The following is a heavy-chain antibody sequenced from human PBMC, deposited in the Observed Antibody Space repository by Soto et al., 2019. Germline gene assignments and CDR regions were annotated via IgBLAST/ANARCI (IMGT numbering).Heavy chain of an antibody. D-gene: IGHD6-25*01. J-gene: IGHJ6*02. V-gene: IGHV3-21*02. CDR3: VIVWRLVGRYGMDV. Sequence: EVQLVESGGGLVKPGGSLRLSCVGPGFIFSSYYMNWVRQAPGKGLEWVSSISGGSAYIYYADSVKGRFTISRDNAKNSLYLAMNSLRVEDTAVYYCVIVWRLVGRYGMDVWGQGTTVTVSS. CDR1: GFIFSSYY. CDR2: ISGGSAYI.